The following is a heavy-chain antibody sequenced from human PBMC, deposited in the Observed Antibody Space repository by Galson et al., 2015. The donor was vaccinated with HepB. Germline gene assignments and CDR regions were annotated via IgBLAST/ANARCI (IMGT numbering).Heavy chain of an antibody. J-gene: IGHJ4*02. V-gene: IGHV3-48*03. CDR3: ARGNVALGGVITYYFDY. Sequence: SLRLSCAASGFTFSSYEMNWVRQAPGKGLEWVSYISGSGSTIYYADSVKGRFTISRDNAKNSLYLQMNSLRAEDTAVYYCARGNVALGGVITYYFDYWGQGTLVTVSS. CDR1: GFTFSSYE. CDR2: ISGSGSTI. D-gene: IGHD3-16*02.